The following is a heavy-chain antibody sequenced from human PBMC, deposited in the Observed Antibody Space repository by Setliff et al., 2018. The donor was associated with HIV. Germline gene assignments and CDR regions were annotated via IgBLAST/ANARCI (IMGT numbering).Heavy chain of an antibody. J-gene: IGHJ4*02. CDR2: ISDSGGGT. V-gene: IGHV3-23*01. D-gene: IGHD3-22*01. CDR3: AKGTYSYDSSGPDY. Sequence: PGGSLRLSCAASGFAFSTYAMSWVRQAPGKGLEWVSAISDSGGGTYYADSVKGRFTVSRDNSKYTLYLQMNSLRVEDTAVYYCAKGTYSYDSSGPDYWGQGTLVTVSS. CDR1: GFAFSTYA.